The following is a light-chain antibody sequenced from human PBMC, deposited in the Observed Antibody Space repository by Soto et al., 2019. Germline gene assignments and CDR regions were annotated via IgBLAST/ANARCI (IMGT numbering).Light chain of an antibody. CDR3: QQYGRAWT. V-gene: IGKV3-20*01. Sequence: EIVLTQSPGTLSLSPGERATLSCRASQSVSSSYLAWYQQKPGQAPSLLIYGASSRATGIPDRFSCSGSGTDFTLTISRLEPEDFAVYYCQQYGRAWTFGQGTKVEIK. CDR2: GAS. J-gene: IGKJ1*01. CDR1: QSVSSSY.